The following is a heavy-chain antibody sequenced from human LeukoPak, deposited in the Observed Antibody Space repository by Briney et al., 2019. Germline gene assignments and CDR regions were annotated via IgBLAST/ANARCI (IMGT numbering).Heavy chain of an antibody. V-gene: IGHV3-33*06. Sequence: GGSLRLSCAASGFTFRSYGMHWVRQAPGKGLEWVATIWYDGGNKFYADAVKGRFTISRDNPKNTLYLHMSSLRVEDTAVYYCAKDTSGYTDAFDIWGQGTMVTVSS. CDR1: GFTFRSYG. J-gene: IGHJ3*02. D-gene: IGHD3-16*02. CDR3: AKDTSGYTDAFDI. CDR2: IWYDGGNK.